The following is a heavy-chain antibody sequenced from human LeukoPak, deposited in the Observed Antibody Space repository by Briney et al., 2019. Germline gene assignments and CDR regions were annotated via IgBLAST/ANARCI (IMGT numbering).Heavy chain of an antibody. Sequence: ASVKVSCKASGGTFSSYAISWVRQAPGQGLEWMGRIIPIFGIANYAQKFQGRVTITTDESTSTAYMELSSLRSEDTAVYYCARAADSSSWTHFDYWGQGTLVTVSS. D-gene: IGHD6-13*01. V-gene: IGHV1-69*05. CDR1: GGTFSSYA. J-gene: IGHJ4*02. CDR3: ARAADSSSWTHFDY. CDR2: IIPIFGIA.